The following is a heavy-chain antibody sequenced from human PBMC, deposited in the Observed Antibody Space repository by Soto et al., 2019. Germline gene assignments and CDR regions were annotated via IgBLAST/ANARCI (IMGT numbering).Heavy chain of an antibody. CDR1: GYAFSRYY. V-gene: IGHV4-59*12. J-gene: IGHJ4*02. CDR3: ARARYDNSGYYAENYPDY. Sequence: ETLSLTCTSSGYAFSRYYCSWIRQPPGNGLEWMAFIYHSGSTNNNPSLTSRVPISVDTSKHRCPLKLTSVPDADTPIYYCARARYDNSGYYAENYPDYWGQGTLVTVSS. D-gene: IGHD3-22*01. CDR2: IYHSGST.